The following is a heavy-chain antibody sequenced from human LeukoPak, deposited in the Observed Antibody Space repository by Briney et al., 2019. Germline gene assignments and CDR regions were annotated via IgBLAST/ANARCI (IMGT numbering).Heavy chain of an antibody. CDR1: GYTFTSYA. CDR3: ARDPPTLGGDCCWFDP. CDR2: INTNTGNP. J-gene: IGHJ5*02. Sequence: VASVKVSCKASGYTFTSYAMNWVRQAPGQGLEWMGWINTNTGNPTYAQGFTGRFVFSLDTSVSTAYLQISSLKAEDTAVYYCARDPPTLGGDCCWFDPWGQGTLVTVSS. D-gene: IGHD2-21*02. V-gene: IGHV7-4-1*02.